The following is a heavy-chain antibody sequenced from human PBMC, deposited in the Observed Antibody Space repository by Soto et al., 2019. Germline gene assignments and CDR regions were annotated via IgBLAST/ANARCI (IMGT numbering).Heavy chain of an antibody. Sequence: QVQLVQSGAEVKKPGSSVKVSCKASGGTFSSYAISWVRQAPGHGLEWMGGIIPILGTANYAQKFQGKVTITAEKSTSTAYMGRSSLRSEDTAVYYCARGGGSGSYSYYYYGMDVWGQVTTVTVSS. D-gene: IGHD3-10*01. CDR3: ARGGGSGSYSYYYYGMDV. V-gene: IGHV1-69*06. CDR1: GGTFSSYA. J-gene: IGHJ6*02. CDR2: IIPILGTA.